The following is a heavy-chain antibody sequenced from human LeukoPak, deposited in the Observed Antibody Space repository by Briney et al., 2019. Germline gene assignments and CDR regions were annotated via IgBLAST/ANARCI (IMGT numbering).Heavy chain of an antibody. J-gene: IGHJ4*02. V-gene: IGHV4-31*03. CDR1: GGSVNSHSYY. Sequence: SQTLSLTCTVSGGSVNSHSYYWSWIRQLPGKGLEWIGHIYYSGTTYYNPSLKSRVTISVDTSKNQFSLKLSSVTAADTAVYYCARGPPGAYDYWGQGTLVTVSS. CDR2: IYYSGTT. D-gene: IGHD4/OR15-4a*01. CDR3: ARGPPGAYDY.